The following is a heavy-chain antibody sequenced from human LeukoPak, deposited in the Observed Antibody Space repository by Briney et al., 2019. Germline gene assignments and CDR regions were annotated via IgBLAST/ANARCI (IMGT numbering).Heavy chain of an antibody. CDR3: ARDRYYSVYNWFDP. CDR1: GGSISSNY. D-gene: IGHD2-15*01. V-gene: IGHV4-4*07. CDR2: IYTTGGT. Sequence: PSETLSLTCTVSGGSISSNYWSWIRQPAGKGLEWIGRIYTTGGTNFNPSLKSRVTMSVDTSKNQFSLKLRSVTAADTAVYYCARDRYYSVYNWFDPWGQGTLVTVSS. J-gene: IGHJ5*02.